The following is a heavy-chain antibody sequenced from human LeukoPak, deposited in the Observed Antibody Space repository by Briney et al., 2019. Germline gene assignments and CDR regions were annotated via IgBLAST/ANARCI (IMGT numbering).Heavy chain of an antibody. CDR1: GGSFSDYY. V-gene: IGHV4-34*01. J-gene: IGHJ3*02. Sequence: SETLSLTCAVYGGSFSDYYWSWIRQPPGKGLEWIGDINHSGSTNYNPSLKSRVTISVDTSKNQFSLKLSSVTAADTAVYYCARASIAAADNPEDAFDIWGQGTMVTVSS. D-gene: IGHD6-13*01. CDR2: INHSGST. CDR3: ARASIAAADNPEDAFDI.